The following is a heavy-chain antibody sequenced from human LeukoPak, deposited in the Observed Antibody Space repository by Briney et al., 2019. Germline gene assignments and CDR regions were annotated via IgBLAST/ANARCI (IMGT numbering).Heavy chain of an antibody. CDR2: ISYDGSNK. CDR3: AREYPPVIEMATLWGAFDI. J-gene: IGHJ3*02. Sequence: PGRSLRLSCAASGFTFSSYAMHWVRQAPGKGLEWVAVISYDGSNKYYADSVKGRFTISRDNSKNTLYLQMNSLRAEDTAVYYCAREYPPVIEMATLWGAFDIWGQGTMVTVSS. CDR1: GFTFSSYA. V-gene: IGHV3-30-3*01. D-gene: IGHD5-24*01.